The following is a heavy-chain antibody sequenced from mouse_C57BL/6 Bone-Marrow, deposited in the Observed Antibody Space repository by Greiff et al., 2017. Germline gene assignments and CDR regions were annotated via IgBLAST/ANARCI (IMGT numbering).Heavy chain of an antibody. Sequence: EVNVVESGGDLVKPGGSLKLSCAASGFTFSSYGMSWVRQTPDKRLEWVATISSGGSYTYYPDSVKGRFTISRDNAKNTLYLQMSSLKTEDTAMYYCVRRGRRGDIDVWGTGTTVTASS. CDR2: ISSGGSYT. D-gene: IGHD3-3*01. CDR1: GFTFSSYG. J-gene: IGHJ1*03. CDR3: VRRGRRGDIDV. V-gene: IGHV5-6*02.